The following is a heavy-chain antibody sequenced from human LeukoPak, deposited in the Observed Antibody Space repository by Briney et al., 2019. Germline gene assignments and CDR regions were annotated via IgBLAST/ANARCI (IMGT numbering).Heavy chain of an antibody. CDR1: GGTFSSYA. CDR2: IIPIFGTA. CDR3: AGTGYGDLSPYYFDY. J-gene: IGHJ4*02. D-gene: IGHD4-17*01. Sequence: SVKVSCKASGGTFSSYAISWVRQAPGQGLEWMGGIIPIFGTANYAQKFQGRVTITADESTSTAYMELSSLRSEDTAVYYCAGTGYGDLSPYYFDYWGQGTLVTVSS. V-gene: IGHV1-69*13.